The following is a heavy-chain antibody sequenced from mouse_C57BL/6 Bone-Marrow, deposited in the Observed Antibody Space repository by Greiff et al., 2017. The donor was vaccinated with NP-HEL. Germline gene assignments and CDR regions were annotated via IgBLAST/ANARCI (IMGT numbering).Heavy chain of an antibody. V-gene: IGHV14-4*01. CDR3: TTGISFAY. CDR1: GFNIKDDY. J-gene: IGHJ3*01. Sequence: EVQVVESGAELVRPGASVKLSCTASGFNIKDDYMHWVKQRPEQGLEWIGWIDPENGDTEYASKFQGKATITADTSSNTAYLQLSSLTSEDTAVYYCTTGISFAYWGQGTLVTVSA. CDR2: IDPENGDT.